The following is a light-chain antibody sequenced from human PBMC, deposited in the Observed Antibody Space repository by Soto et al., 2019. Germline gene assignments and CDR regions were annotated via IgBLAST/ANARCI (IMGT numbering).Light chain of an antibody. V-gene: IGKV3-15*01. CDR1: QFLSRN. J-gene: IGKJ4*01. CDR3: QQYNHWPPLT. CDR2: AAS. Sequence: LMTQSPATLAVSPGERATLSCRASQFLSRNLAWYQQRPGQPPRLLIYAASTRATGIPDRFSGSGSETDFTLTISSLQPEDFAVYYCQQYNHWPPLTFGGGTKVEIK.